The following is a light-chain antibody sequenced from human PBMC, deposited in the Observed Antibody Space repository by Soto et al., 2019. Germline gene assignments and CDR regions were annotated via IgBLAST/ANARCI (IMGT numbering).Light chain of an antibody. CDR2: ETS. CDR3: QQYHIWYS. V-gene: IGKV3-15*01. J-gene: IGKJ2*01. CDR1: QSVSTH. Sequence: EIVVTQFPATLSVSPGERATLSCRTSQSVSTHLAWFQQRPGQAPRLLIYETSTRATGVPARFTGSGSETDFTLTISSVQSEDFAVYCCQQYHIWYSFGQGTELEIK.